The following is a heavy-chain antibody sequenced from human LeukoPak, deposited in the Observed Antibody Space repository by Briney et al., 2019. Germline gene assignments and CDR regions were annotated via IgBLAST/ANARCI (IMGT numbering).Heavy chain of an antibody. CDR3: ARDYYRGYFDY. D-gene: IGHD3-22*01. CDR1: GFTFDDYG. CDR2: INWNGGST. J-gene: IGHJ4*02. V-gene: IGHV3-20*04. Sequence: GGSLRLSCAASGFTFDDYGMSWVRHAPGKGVEWVSGINWNGGSTGYADSVKGRFTISRDNAKNSLYLQMNSLRAEDTAVYYCARDYYRGYFDYWGQGALVTVSS.